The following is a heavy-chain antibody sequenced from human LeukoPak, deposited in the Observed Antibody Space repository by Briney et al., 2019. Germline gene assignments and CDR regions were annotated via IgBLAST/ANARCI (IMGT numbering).Heavy chain of an antibody. CDR2: ISYDGSNK. J-gene: IGHJ6*02. CDR3: ARDRGYCSSTSCPDTGYYYYGMDV. D-gene: IGHD2-2*01. CDR1: GFTFSSYA. V-gene: IGHV3-30-3*01. Sequence: GRSLRLSCAASGFTFSSYATHWVRQAPGKGLEWVAVISYDGSNKYYADSVKGRFTISRDNSKNTLYLQMNSLRAEDTAVYYCARDRGYCSSTSCPDTGYYYYGMDVWGQGTTVTVSS.